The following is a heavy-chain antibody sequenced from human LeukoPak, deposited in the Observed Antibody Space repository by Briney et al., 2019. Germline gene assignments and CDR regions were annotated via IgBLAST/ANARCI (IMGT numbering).Heavy chain of an antibody. J-gene: IGHJ4*02. V-gene: IGHV4-39*01. CDR1: GGSISSSSYY. D-gene: IGHD3-22*01. CDR3: ARSPYYYDSSGYYVLDY. CDR2: IYYSGST. Sequence: SETLSLTCAVSGGSISSSSYYWGWIRQPPWKGLEWIGSIYYSGSTYYNPSLKSRVTISVDTSKNQFSLKLSSVTAADTAVYYCARSPYYYDSSGYYVLDYWGQGTLVTVSS.